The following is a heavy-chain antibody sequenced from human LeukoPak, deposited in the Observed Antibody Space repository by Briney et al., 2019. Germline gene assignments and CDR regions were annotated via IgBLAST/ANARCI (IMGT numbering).Heavy chain of an antibody. CDR1: GGSFSGYY. V-gene: IGHV4-34*01. J-gene: IGHJ4*02. Sequence: SETLSLTCAVYGGSFSGYYWSWIRQPPGKGLEWIGEINHSGSTNYNPSLKSRVTISIDTSKSQFSLKPSSVTAADTAVYYCARGRGVFDYWGQGTLVTVSS. D-gene: IGHD1-26*01. CDR2: INHSGST. CDR3: ARGRGVFDY.